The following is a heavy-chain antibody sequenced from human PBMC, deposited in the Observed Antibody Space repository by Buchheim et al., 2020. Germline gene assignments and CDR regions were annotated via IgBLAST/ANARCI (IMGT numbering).Heavy chain of an antibody. D-gene: IGHD1-26*01. CDR2: ISDSGGRT. CDR3: VKDQRWESPHYFDS. Sequence: EVQLVESGGTLIQPGGCLRLSCAASGFTFSSSAMSWVRQAPGKGLEWVSSISDSGGRTYYGESVKGRFTISRDNSKNTLHLQMNSLRAEDTAVYYCVKDQRWESPHYFDSWGQGTL. V-gene: IGHV3-23*04. J-gene: IGHJ4*02. CDR1: GFTFSSSA.